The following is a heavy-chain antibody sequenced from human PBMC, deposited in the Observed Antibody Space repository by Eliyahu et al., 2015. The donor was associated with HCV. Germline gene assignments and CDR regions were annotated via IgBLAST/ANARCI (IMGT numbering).Heavy chain of an antibody. CDR2: ISGSGGST. V-gene: IGHV3-23*01. CDR1: GFXFSSXA. CDR3: AKDRGEYSYGDRAYYFDY. Sequence: EVQLLESGGGLVQPGGSLRLSCAASGFXFSSXAMXWVRQAPGKGLGWVSAISGSGGSTYYADSVKGRFTISRDNSKNTLYLQMNSLRAEDTAVYYCAKDRGEYSYGDRAYYFDYWGQGTLVTVSS. D-gene: IGHD5-18*01. J-gene: IGHJ4*02.